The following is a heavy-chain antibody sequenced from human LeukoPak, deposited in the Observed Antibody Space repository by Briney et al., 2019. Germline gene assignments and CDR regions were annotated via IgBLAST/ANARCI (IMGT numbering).Heavy chain of an antibody. J-gene: IGHJ5*02. CDR2: IYYSGST. CDR3: ARDAHVVVVAATLNWFDP. CDR1: GGSTSSSSYY. Sequence: SETLSLTCTVSGGSTSSSSYYWGWIRQPPGKGLEWIGSIYYSGSTYYNPSLKSRVTISVDTSKNQFSLKLSSVTAADTAVYYCARDAHVVVVAATLNWFDPWGQGTLVTVSS. V-gene: IGHV4-39*07. D-gene: IGHD2-15*01.